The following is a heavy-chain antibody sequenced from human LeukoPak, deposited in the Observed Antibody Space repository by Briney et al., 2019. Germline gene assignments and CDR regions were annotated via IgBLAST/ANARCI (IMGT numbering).Heavy chain of an antibody. CDR1: GYTFTSYG. D-gene: IGHD3-10*01. CDR3: ARGPSITMVRGGQWYYYMDV. Sequence: GASVKVSCKASGYTFTSYGISWVRQAPGQGLEWMGWISAYNGNTNYAQKLQGRVTVTRDTSTNTVYMELSSLRSEDTAVYYCARGPSITMVRGGQWYYYMDVWGKGTTVTISS. J-gene: IGHJ6*03. V-gene: IGHV1-18*01. CDR2: ISAYNGNT.